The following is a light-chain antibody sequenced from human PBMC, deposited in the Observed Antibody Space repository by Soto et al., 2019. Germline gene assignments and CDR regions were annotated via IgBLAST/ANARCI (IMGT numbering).Light chain of an antibody. CDR1: QSISAW. Sequence: DIRMTQSPSTLSASVGERVTITCRASQSISAWLAWYQQKPGKAPKLLIYKASNVESGVPSRFSGSGSGTEFTLTISSLQPDDFATYYCQQCPSHPLTFGQGTRLEIK. CDR2: KAS. J-gene: IGKJ5*01. V-gene: IGKV1-5*03. CDR3: QQCPSHPLT.